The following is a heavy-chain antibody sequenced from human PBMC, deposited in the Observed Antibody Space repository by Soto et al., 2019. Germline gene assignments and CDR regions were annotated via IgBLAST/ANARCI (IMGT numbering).Heavy chain of an antibody. J-gene: IGHJ4*02. Sequence: QVQLVESGGGVVQPGRSLRLSCAASGFTFSSYAMHWVRQAPGKGLEWVAVISYDGSNKYYADSVKGRFTISRDNSKNTLYLQMNSLRAEDTAVYYCAREPPSYWGQGTLVTVSS. V-gene: IGHV3-30-3*01. CDR3: AREPPSY. CDR1: GFTFSSYA. CDR2: ISYDGSNK.